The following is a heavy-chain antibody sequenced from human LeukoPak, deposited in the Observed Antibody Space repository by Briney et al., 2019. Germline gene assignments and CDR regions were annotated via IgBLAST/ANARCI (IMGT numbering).Heavy chain of an antibody. Sequence: PGGSLRLSCAASGFTFHNYAMAWVRQAPGKGLEWVTGIRGSGYRTYYADSVKGRFTIPRDVSQNTLYMQMNSLRVEDTAGYYGVKVSGRGPRGPFDFWGQGTLVTVSS. CDR1: GFTFHNYA. V-gene: IGHV3-23*01. CDR3: VKVSGRGPRGPFDF. D-gene: IGHD1-26*01. CDR2: IRGSGYRT. J-gene: IGHJ4*02.